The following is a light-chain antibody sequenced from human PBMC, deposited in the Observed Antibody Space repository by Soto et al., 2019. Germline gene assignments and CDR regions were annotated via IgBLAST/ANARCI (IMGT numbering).Light chain of an antibody. CDR2: DAS. Sequence: EIVLTQSPAPLSLSPGERATLSSRASQSVSSYLAWYQQKPGQAPRLLIYDASNRATGIPARFSGSGSGTDFTLTISSLEPEDFAVYYCQQRSNWPLSFGQGTRLEIK. V-gene: IGKV3-11*01. J-gene: IGKJ5*01. CDR3: QQRSNWPLS. CDR1: QSVSSY.